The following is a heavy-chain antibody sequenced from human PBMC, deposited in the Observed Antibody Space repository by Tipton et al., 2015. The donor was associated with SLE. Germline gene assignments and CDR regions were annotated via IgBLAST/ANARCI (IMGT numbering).Heavy chain of an antibody. CDR2: IYSGGST. V-gene: IGHV3-23*03. Sequence: GSLRLSCAASGFTFSSYAMSWVRQAPGKGLEWVSVIYSGGSTYYADSVKGRFTISRDNSKNTLYLQMNSLRAEDTAVYYCAKGPLRQLTGERGPFDYWGQGTLVTVSS. CDR1: GFTFSSYA. J-gene: IGHJ4*02. D-gene: IGHD7-27*01. CDR3: AKGPLRQLTGERGPFDY.